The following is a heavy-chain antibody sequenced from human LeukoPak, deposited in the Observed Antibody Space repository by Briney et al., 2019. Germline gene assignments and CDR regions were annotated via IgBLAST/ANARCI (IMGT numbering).Heavy chain of an antibody. V-gene: IGHV3-23*01. D-gene: IGHD3-22*01. J-gene: IGHJ6*02. CDR3: ASEPPIDSSGYSPQFQYV. CDR2: ISGSGGST. Sequence: PGGSLRLSCAASGFTFSSYAMSWVRQAPGKGLEWVSAISGSGGSTYYADSVKGRFTISRDNSKNTLYLQMNSLRAEDTAVYYCASEPPIDSSGYSPQFQYVWGQGTTVTVSS. CDR1: GFTFSSYA.